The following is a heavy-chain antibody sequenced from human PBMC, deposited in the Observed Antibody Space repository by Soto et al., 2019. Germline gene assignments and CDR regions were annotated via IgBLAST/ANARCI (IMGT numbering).Heavy chain of an antibody. CDR3: ATEQQLGYYYYGMDV. D-gene: IGHD6-13*01. J-gene: IGHJ6*02. CDR1: GYTLTELS. CDR2: FDPEDGET. V-gene: IGHV1-24*01. Sequence: ASVKISCKVSGYTLTELSMHWVRQAPGKGLEWMGGFDPEDGETIYAQKFQGRVTMNEDTSTDTAYMELSSLRSEDTAVYYCATEQQLGYYYYGMDVWGQGTTVTVSS.